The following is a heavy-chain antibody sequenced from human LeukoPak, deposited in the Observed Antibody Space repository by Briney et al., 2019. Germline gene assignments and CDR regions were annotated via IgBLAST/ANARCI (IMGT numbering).Heavy chain of an antibody. CDR1: GFTFSSYG. Sequence: SGGSLRLSCAASGFTFSSYGMSWVRQAPGKGLEWVSAISGSGGSTYYADSVKGRFTISRDNSKNTLYLQMNSLRAEDTAVYYCASLLVGATSDTFDYWGQGTLVTVSS. CDR2: ISGSGGST. CDR3: ASLLVGATSDTFDY. J-gene: IGHJ4*02. V-gene: IGHV3-23*01. D-gene: IGHD1-26*01.